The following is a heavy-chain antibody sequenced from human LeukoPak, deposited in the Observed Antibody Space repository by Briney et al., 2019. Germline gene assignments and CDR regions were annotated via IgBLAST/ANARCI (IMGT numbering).Heavy chain of an antibody. Sequence: SETLSLTCAGYGGSFRGYYWSWVRQPPGKGLEWSGEINHSGSTNYNPSLKRRVTISVDTSKNQFSLKLSSVTAADTAVYYCARGLRGYSGTRFDYWGQGTLVTVSS. D-gene: IGHD5-12*01. J-gene: IGHJ4*02. CDR3: ARGLRGYSGTRFDY. CDR1: GGSFRGYY. CDR2: INHSGST. V-gene: IGHV4-34*01.